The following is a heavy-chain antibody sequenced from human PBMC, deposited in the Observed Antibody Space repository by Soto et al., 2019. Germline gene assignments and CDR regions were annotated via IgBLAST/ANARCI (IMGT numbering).Heavy chain of an antibody. CDR3: EKEDGTGFKS. J-gene: IGHJ4*02. D-gene: IGHD1-1*01. CDR2: IFPLLAMV. V-gene: IGHV1-69*04. Sequence: QVHLVQSGAEMKKPGSSVKVSCKVSGGDLTNSGISWVRQAPGQGLEWMGGIFPLLAMVDYSQKFQGRVTITADESTNTAYMDLGSLKSDDTAVDYCEKEDGTGFKSWGQGTLVIVSS. CDR1: GGDLTNSG.